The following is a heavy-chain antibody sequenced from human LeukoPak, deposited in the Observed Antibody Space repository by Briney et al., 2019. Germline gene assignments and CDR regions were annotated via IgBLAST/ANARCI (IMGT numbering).Heavy chain of an antibody. Sequence: SETLSLICTVSGDSVGRDFWSWIRQPPGKGLEWVGYVYSSGTTNYSPSLKSRVTISLDTSNNEVSLELSSVTAADTAVYYCARHGKTWFGEYPRPYKWFDLWGQGTLVSVPS. J-gene: IGHJ5*02. CDR1: GDSVGRDF. D-gene: IGHD3-10*01. CDR3: ARHGKTWFGEYPRPYKWFDL. V-gene: IGHV4-59*08. CDR2: VYSSGTT.